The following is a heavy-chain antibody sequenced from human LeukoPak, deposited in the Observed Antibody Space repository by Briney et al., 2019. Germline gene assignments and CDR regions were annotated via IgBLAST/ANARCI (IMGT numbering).Heavy chain of an antibody. CDR1: GFTFRSYA. J-gene: IGHJ6*02. CDR3: ARSEFDYYYYYGMDV. V-gene: IGHV3-30-3*01. CDR2: ISYDGSNK. D-gene: IGHD3-10*01. Sequence: PGGSLRLSCAASGFTFRSYAMHWVRQAPGKGLEWVAVISYDGSNKYYADSVKGRFTISRDNSKNTLYLQMNSLRAEDTAVYYCARSEFDYYYYYGMDVWGQGTTVTASS.